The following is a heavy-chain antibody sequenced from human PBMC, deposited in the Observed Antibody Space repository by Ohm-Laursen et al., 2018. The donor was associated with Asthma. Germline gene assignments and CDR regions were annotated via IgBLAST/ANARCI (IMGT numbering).Heavy chain of an antibody. CDR1: KFTFSNHW. CDR2: ISSGSSYI. J-gene: IGHJ6*02. Sequence: GSLRLSCAASKFTFSNHWMNWVRQAPGKGLEWVSSISSGSSYIYYADSVKGRFTISRDNAKNSLYLQMNSLRAEDTAVYYCARVIAGLNYYYGMDVWGQGTTVTVSS. CDR3: ARVIAGLNYYYGMDV. D-gene: IGHD6-13*01. V-gene: IGHV3-21*01.